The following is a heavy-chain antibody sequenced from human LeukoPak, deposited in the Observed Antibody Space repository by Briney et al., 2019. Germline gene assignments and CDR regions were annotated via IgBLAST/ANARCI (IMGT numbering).Heavy chain of an antibody. Sequence: SETLSLTCAVYGGSFSGYYWSWIRQPPGKGLEWIGEINHSGSTNYNPSLKSRVTISIDTSKNQFSLKLSSVTAADTAVYYCARWGSGWYYFDYWGQGTLATVSS. CDR3: ARWGSGWYYFDY. J-gene: IGHJ4*02. CDR2: INHSGST. CDR1: GGSFSGYY. V-gene: IGHV4-34*01. D-gene: IGHD6-19*01.